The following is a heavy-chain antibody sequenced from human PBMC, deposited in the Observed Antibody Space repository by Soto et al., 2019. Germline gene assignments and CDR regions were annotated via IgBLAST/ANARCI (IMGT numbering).Heavy chain of an antibody. V-gene: IGHV1-2*02. CDR3: ARALKTVPAALNQLFDP. CDR2: INPNSGGT. CDR1: GYTFTGYY. Sequence: ASVKVSCKASGYTFTGYYMHWVRQAPGQGLEWMGWINPNSGGTNYAQKFQGRVTMTRDTSISTAYMELSRLRSDDTAVYYCARALKTVPAALNQLFDPWGQGTLVTAPQ. D-gene: IGHD2-2*01. J-gene: IGHJ5*02.